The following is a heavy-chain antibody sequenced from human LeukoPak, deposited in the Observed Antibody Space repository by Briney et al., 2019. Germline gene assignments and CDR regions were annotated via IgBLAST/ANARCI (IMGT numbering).Heavy chain of an antibody. CDR2: IRFDGSTK. J-gene: IGHJ4*02. CDR1: GITFSSSS. CDR3: AHPDF. Sequence: PGGSLRLSCVASGITFSSSSMQWVRQAPGKGLEWLAFIRFDGSTKYYADSVKGRFTVSRDNSKSTLYLQMNSLRAEDTAVYYCAHPDFWGQGTLVTVSS. V-gene: IGHV3-30*02.